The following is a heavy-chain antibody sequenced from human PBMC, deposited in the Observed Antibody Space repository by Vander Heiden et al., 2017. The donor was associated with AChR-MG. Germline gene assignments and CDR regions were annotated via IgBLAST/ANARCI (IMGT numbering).Heavy chain of an antibody. Sequence: EVQLLASGGGLVQPGGSLRLSCAASGFPFGSDDMSCGRQAPGKGLEWVSAISGSGGSPYYADSVKGRFTISRDKSKNTLYLQMNSLRAEDTAVYYCAKGQLLWSRNGMDVWGQGTTVTVSS. CDR2: ISGSGGSP. V-gene: IGHV3-23*01. CDR1: GFPFGSDD. J-gene: IGHJ6*02. CDR3: AKGQLLWSRNGMDV. D-gene: IGHD2-2*01.